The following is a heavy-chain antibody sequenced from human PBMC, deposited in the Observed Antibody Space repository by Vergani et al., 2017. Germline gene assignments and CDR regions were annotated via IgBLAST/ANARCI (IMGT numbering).Heavy chain of an antibody. V-gene: IGHV4-34*01. CDR1: GGSFSGYY. D-gene: IGHD6-13*01. CDR2: INHSGST. Sequence: QVQLQQWGAGLLKPSESLSLTCAVYGGSFSGYYWSWIRQPPGKGLEWIGEINHSGSTNYNPSLKSRVTISVDTSKNQFSLKLSSVTAADTAVYYCARGGSSSWYKRGFDYWGQGTLVTVSS. J-gene: IGHJ4*02. CDR3: ARGGSSSWYKRGFDY.